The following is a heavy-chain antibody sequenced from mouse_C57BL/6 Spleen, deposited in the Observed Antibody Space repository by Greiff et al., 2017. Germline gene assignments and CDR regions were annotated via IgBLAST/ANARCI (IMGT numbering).Heavy chain of an antibody. Sequence: QVQLQQSGAELVKPGASVKISCKASGYAFSSYWMNWVKQRPGKGLEWIGQIYPGDGDTNYNGKFKGKATLTAAKSSSTAYMQLSSLTSEDSAVYFCARSGGGYAMDYWGQGTSGTVSS. CDR1: GYAFSSYW. J-gene: IGHJ4*01. CDR2: IYPGDGDT. D-gene: IGHD3-1*01. V-gene: IGHV1-80*01. CDR3: ARSGGGYAMDY.